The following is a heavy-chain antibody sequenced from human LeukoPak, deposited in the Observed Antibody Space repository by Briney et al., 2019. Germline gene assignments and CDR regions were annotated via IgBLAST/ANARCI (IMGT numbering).Heavy chain of an antibody. Sequence: GGSLRLSCAASGFTFSSYSMNWVRQAPGKGLEWVSSISSSSSYIYYADSVKGRFTISRDNAKNSLYLQMNSLRAEDTAVYYCAREESSRGGSGGPWGQGTLVTVSS. V-gene: IGHV3-21*01. CDR2: ISSSSSYI. CDR1: GFTFSSYS. D-gene: IGHD2-15*01. CDR3: AREESSRGGSGGP. J-gene: IGHJ5*02.